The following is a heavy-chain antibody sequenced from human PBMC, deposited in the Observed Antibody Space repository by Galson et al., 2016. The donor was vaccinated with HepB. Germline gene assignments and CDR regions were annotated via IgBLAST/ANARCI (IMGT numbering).Heavy chain of an antibody. J-gene: IGHJ4*02. Sequence: SLRLSCAASGFTFSRYGMHWVRQAPGKGLEWVAGIWYDGSNKYYADSVKGRFTISRDNSKNMLYLQMNSLRAEDTAVYYCAREDPNVAVAALDYWGQGTLVTVSS. CDR3: AREDPNVAVAALDY. V-gene: IGHV3-33*01. D-gene: IGHD6-19*01. CDR2: IWYDGSNK. CDR1: GFTFSRYG.